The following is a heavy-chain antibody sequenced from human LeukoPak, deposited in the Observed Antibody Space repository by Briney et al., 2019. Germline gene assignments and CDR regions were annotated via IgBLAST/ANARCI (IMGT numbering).Heavy chain of an antibody. V-gene: IGHV1-2*02. CDR1: GYTFTGYY. CDR3: ARGYCSSTSCSTRWFDP. D-gene: IGHD2-2*01. J-gene: IGHJ5*02. Sequence: ASVKVSCKASGYTFTGYYMHWVRQAPGQGLEWMGWINPNSGGTNYAQKFQGRVTMTRGTSISTAYMELSRLRSDDTAVYYCARGYCSSTSCSTRWFDPWGQGTLVTVSS. CDR2: INPNSGGT.